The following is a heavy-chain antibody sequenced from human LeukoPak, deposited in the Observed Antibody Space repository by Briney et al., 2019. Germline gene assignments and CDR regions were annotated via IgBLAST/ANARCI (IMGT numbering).Heavy chain of an antibody. V-gene: IGHV4-4*07. D-gene: IGHD3-10*01. CDR2: IYTSGST. CDR1: GASIRSYY. Sequence: SETLSLTCTVSGASIRSYYWSWIRQPAGKGLEWIGRIYTSGSTNYNPSLKSRVTMSVDTSKNQFSLKLSSVTAADTAVYYCARDVFGSGSEFGKDYFDYWGQGTLVTVSS. CDR3: ARDVFGSGSEFGKDYFDY. J-gene: IGHJ4*02.